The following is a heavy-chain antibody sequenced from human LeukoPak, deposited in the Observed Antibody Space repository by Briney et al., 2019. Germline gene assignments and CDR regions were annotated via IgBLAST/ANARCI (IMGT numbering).Heavy chain of an antibody. J-gene: IGHJ5*02. CDR3: ARRRQGYYDFWSGYGGDWFDP. CDR1: GGSFSGYY. CDR2: INHSGST. D-gene: IGHD3-3*01. V-gene: IGHV4-34*01. Sequence: SETLSLTCAVYGGSFSGYYWSWIRQPPGKGLEWVGEINHSGSTNYNPYLKSRVTISVDTSKNQFSLKLSSVTAADTAVYYCARRRQGYYDFWSGYGGDWFDPWGQGTLVTVSS.